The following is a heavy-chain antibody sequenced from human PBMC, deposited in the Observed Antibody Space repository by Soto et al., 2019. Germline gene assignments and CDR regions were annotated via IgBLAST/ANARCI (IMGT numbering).Heavy chain of an antibody. J-gene: IGHJ4*02. D-gene: IGHD2-21*02. CDR2: IWYDGSNK. Sequence: QVQLVESGGGVVQPGRSLRLSCAASGFTFSSYGMHWVRQAPGKGLEWVAVIWYDGSNKYYADSVKGRFTISRDNSKNTLYLQMNRLRAEDTAVYYCARDYCGGDCYQIDYWGQGTLVTVSS. CDR3: ARDYCGGDCYQIDY. V-gene: IGHV3-33*01. CDR1: GFTFSSYG.